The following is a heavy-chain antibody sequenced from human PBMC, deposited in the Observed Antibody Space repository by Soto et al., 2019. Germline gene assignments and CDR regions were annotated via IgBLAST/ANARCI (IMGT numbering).Heavy chain of an antibody. D-gene: IGHD5-12*01. Sequence: QVQLVESGGGVVQPGRSLRLSCEVSGFSLSGYGMHWARQAPGKGLEWVAVIWYDGTTKNYADSVKGRFTISRDSSKNTVYLQRESLKVEDTAVYYCARDVDRTSHLNWFDPWGQGVMVTVSS. CDR1: GFSLSGYG. V-gene: IGHV3-33*01. CDR3: ARDVDRTSHLNWFDP. CDR2: IWYDGTTK. J-gene: IGHJ5*02.